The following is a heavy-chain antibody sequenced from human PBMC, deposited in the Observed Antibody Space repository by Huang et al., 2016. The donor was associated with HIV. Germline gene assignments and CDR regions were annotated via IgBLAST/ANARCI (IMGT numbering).Heavy chain of an antibody. CDR3: VRVRRVMDTYCVADCSTLEAFDI. CDR2: INTDTGKP. D-gene: IGHD2-21*02. Sequence: QVQLVQSGSELKKPGASVKVSCKASGYTFTNYGVHWVRQAPGQGVEWMGLINTDTGKPRYAQGLTGRFVVSLDTSVNTAYLQISSLKAADSAIYYCVRVRRVMDTYCVADCSTLEAFDIWGQGTVVTVSA. J-gene: IGHJ3*02. V-gene: IGHV7-4-1*02. CDR1: GYTFTNYG.